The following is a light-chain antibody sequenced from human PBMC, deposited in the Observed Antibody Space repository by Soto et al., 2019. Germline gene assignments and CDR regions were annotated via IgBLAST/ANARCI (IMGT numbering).Light chain of an antibody. J-gene: IGKJ2*01. CDR1: QSVDTK. Sequence: ETVMTQSPATLSVSLGERVTLSCRASQSVDTKLAWYQHKPGQAPRLLIYGASTRATGIPARFSGSGSGTEFTLTISGLQSEDFAVYFCQQYYTWYTYGQGTKLEIK. CDR3: QQYYTWYT. CDR2: GAS. V-gene: IGKV3-15*01.